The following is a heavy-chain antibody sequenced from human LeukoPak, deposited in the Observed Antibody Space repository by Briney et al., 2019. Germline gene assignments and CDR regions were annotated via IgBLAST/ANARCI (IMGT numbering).Heavy chain of an antibody. CDR3: SRDMSPAMDV. Sequence: GGSLRLPCAASVFTFSTYAMHWVRQAPGKGLEWVAVISYDGSNKYYADSVKGRFTISRDISKNTLYLQMNSLRAEDTAMYYSSRDMSPAMDVWGKGTTVTVSS. V-gene: IGHV3-30*04. J-gene: IGHJ6*04. D-gene: IGHD3-10*02. CDR1: VFTFSTYA. CDR2: ISYDGSNK.